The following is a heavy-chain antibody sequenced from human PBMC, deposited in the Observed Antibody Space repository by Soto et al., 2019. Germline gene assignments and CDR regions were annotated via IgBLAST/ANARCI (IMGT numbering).Heavy chain of an antibody. J-gene: IGHJ4*02. CDR1: GFTFSSYA. Sequence: EVQLLESGGGLVQPGGSLRLSCAASGFTFSSYAMSWVRQAPGKGLEWVSAISGSGGSTYYADSVKGRFTISRDNSKSTLYLQMNSLRAEDTAVYYCAKDYSSSWYLGSGGYFDYWGQGTLVTVSS. CDR3: AKDYSSSWYLGSGGYFDY. D-gene: IGHD6-13*01. CDR2: ISGSGGST. V-gene: IGHV3-23*01.